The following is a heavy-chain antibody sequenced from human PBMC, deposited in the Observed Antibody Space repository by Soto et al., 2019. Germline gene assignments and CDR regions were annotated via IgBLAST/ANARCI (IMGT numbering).Heavy chain of an antibody. D-gene: IGHD3-22*01. Sequence: LRLSCAASGFTFSDHYMSWIRQAPGKGLEWVSYISSSTFYTNYADSVKGRFTISRDNAKNSLFLQMNSLRAEDTAVYYCATDDSSVLEYFDYWGQGILVTVSS. CDR1: GFTFSDHY. J-gene: IGHJ4*02. CDR3: ATDDSSVLEYFDY. CDR2: ISSSTFYT. V-gene: IGHV3-11*06.